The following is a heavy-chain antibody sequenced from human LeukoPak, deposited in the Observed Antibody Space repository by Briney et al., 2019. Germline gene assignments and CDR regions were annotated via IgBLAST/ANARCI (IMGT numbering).Heavy chain of an antibody. V-gene: IGHV1-18*01. J-gene: IGHJ4*02. CDR2: ISAYNGNT. Sequence: GASVKVSCKASGYTFTSYGISWVRQAPGQGLEWMGWISAYNGNTNYAQKLQGRVTMTTDTSTSTAYMELRSLRSDDTAVYYCARGVRIVRGVIMGPSDYWGQGTLVTVSS. CDR3: ARGVRIVRGVIMGPSDY. D-gene: IGHD3-10*01. CDR1: GYTFTSYG.